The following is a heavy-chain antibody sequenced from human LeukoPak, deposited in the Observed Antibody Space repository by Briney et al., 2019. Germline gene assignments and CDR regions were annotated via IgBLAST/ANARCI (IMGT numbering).Heavy chain of an antibody. J-gene: IGHJ4*02. CDR2: INWNSGST. D-gene: IGHD3-10*01. CDR3: ARGRGSGSYLVDY. V-gene: IGHV3-43*02. CDR1: GFTFDNYA. Sequence: PAGGSLRLSCATSGFTFDNYAMHWVRQAPGKGLEWVSLINWNSGSTKYANSVKGRFTISRDNSKNSLYLQMDGLRTEDAGFYYCARGRGSGSYLVDYLCQGTLVTVSS.